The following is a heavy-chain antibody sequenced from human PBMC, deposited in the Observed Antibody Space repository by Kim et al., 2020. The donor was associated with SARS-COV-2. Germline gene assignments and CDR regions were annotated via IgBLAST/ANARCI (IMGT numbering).Heavy chain of an antibody. Sequence: SETLSLTCAVYGGSFSGYYWSWIRQPPGKGLEWIGEINHSGSTNYNPSLTSRVTISVDTSKNQFSLKLSSVTAADTAVYSCARGGWTYYDILTGYWGPPYYFDYWGQGTLVTVSS. V-gene: IGHV4-34*01. CDR3: ARGGWTYYDILTGYWGPPYYFDY. CDR1: GGSFSGYY. J-gene: IGHJ4*02. CDR2: INHSGST. D-gene: IGHD3-9*01.